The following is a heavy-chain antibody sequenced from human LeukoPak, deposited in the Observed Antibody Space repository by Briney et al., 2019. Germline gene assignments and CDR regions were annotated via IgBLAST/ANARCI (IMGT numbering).Heavy chain of an antibody. CDR1: GFTFSSYA. CDR3: ARDTNYYDSSGPMDY. V-gene: IGHV3-30-3*01. D-gene: IGHD3-22*01. J-gene: IGHJ4*02. CDR2: ISYDGSNK. Sequence: GRSLRLSCAASGFTFSSYAMHWVRQAPGKGLEWVAVISYDGSNKYYADSVKGRFTISRDNSKNTLYLQMNSLRAEDTAVYYCARDTNYYDSSGPMDYWGQGTLVTVSS.